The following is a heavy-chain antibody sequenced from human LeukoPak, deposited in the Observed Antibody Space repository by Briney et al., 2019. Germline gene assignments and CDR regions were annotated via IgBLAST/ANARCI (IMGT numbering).Heavy chain of an antibody. J-gene: IGHJ4*02. CDR2: ISGSGANT. V-gene: IGHV3-23*01. CDR1: GFTSSSYA. Sequence: GGSLRLSCAASGFTSSSYAMSWVRQAPGKGLEWVSSISGSGANTDYADSVKGRFTISRDNSKNTLYVQINSLRTEDTAVYYCAKDLFGKISLDYWGQGTLVTVSS. D-gene: IGHD3-10*01. CDR3: AKDLFGKISLDY.